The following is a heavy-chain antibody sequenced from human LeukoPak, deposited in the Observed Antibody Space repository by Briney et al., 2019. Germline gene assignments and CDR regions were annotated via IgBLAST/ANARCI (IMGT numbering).Heavy chain of an antibody. CDR2: INHRGST. V-gene: IGHV4-34*01. CDR1: GGPFTGYY. D-gene: IGHD3-22*01. Sequence: SETLSLTCAVYGGPFTGYYWSWIRQSPDKGLEWIGEINHRGSTNYNSSLKSRLTISADTSKNQFSLHLSSVTAADTAVYYCAKVYSSSPQDDFDVWGQGTMVTVSS. CDR3: AKVYSSSPQDDFDV. J-gene: IGHJ3*01.